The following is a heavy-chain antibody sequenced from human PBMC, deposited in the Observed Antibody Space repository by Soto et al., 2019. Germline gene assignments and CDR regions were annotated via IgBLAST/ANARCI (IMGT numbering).Heavy chain of an antibody. Sequence: PGGSLRLSCGASGFTFSSYWMSWVRQGPGKGLEWVANIKQDGSEKYYVDSVKGRFTISRDNAKKSLYLQMNSLRAEDTAVYYCARGGDYYDSSGYYYGPAYWGQGTLVTVSS. CDR2: IKQDGSEK. V-gene: IGHV3-7*01. J-gene: IGHJ4*02. CDR1: GFTFSSYW. CDR3: ARGGDYYDSSGYYYGPAY. D-gene: IGHD3-22*01.